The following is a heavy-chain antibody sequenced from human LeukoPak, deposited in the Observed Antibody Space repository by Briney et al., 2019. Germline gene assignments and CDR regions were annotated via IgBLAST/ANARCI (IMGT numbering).Heavy chain of an antibody. J-gene: IGHJ4*02. Sequence: KASETLSLTCTVSGGSISSYYWSWIRQPPGKGLEWIGYIYYSGSTNYNPSLKSRVTISVDTSKNQFSLKLSSVTAADTAVYYCARHVAAVADGLDYWGQGTLVTVSS. D-gene: IGHD6-19*01. CDR3: ARHVAAVADGLDY. V-gene: IGHV4-59*08. CDR1: GGSISSYY. CDR2: IYYSGST.